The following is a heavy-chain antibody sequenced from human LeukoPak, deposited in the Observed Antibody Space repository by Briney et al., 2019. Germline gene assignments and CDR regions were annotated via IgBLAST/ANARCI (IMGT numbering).Heavy chain of an antibody. D-gene: IGHD3-22*01. CDR2: ISWNSGSI. V-gene: IGHV3-9*01. CDR3: AKARGIFYDSSGIVD. CDR1: GLTFDDHG. Sequence: GGSLRLSCAASGLTFDDHGMHWVRQAPGKGLEWVSGISWNSGSIGYADSVKGRFTISRDNARNSLYLQMNSLRAEDTALYYCAKARGIFYDSSGIVDWGQGTRVTVSS. J-gene: IGHJ4*02.